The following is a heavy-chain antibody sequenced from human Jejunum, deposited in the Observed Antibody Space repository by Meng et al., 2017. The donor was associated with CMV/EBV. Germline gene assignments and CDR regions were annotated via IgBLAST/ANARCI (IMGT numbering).Heavy chain of an antibody. CDR2: IQHSGTT. D-gene: IGHD3-10*01. V-gene: IGHV4-59*01. J-gene: IGHJ5*02. Sequence: FIRSYWWSWIRQSPGKGLEWIGYIQHSGTTNRNPSLRSRAIMSVDTSNNQFSLKLTSVTAADTAVYYCARDSYHYGSSTYNWFDPWGQGILVTVSS. CDR1: FIRSYW. CDR3: ARDSYHYGSSTYNWFDP.